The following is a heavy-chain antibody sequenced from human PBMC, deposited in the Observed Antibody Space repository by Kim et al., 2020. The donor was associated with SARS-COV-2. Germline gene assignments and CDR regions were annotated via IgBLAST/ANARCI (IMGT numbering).Heavy chain of an antibody. D-gene: IGHD3-16*01. CDR2: MHYSGTT. CDR3: ARDGDFYGMDV. J-gene: IGHJ6*02. CDR1: GGSISNYY. V-gene: IGHV4-59*01. Sequence: SETLSLTCTVSGGSISNYYWSWIRQPPGKGLEWIAYMHYSGTTNYNPSLKSRVTISLDTSKNQFSLKLSSVTAADTAMYYCARDGDFYGMDVWGQGTTVTV.